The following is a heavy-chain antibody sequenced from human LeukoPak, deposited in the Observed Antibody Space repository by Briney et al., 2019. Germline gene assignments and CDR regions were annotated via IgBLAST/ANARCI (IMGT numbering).Heavy chain of an antibody. D-gene: IGHD5-12*01. CDR2: IYYSGST. V-gene: IGHV4-39*07. CDR3: AREGVYSGYWYYFEY. J-gene: IGHJ4*02. CDR1: GGSISSSSYY. Sequence: SETLSLTCTVSGGSISSSSYYWGWIRQPPGKGLEWIGSIYYSGSTYYNPSLKSRVTISVDTSKNQFSLKLSSVTAADTAVYYCAREGVYSGYWYYFEYWGQGTLVTVSS.